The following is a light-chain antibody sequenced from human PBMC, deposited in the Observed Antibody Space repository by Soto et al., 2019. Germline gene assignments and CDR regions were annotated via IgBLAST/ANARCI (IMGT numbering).Light chain of an antibody. V-gene: IGKV3-20*01. J-gene: IGKJ1*01. Sequence: ESVLTQSPGTLSLSPGEGAALSCRASQSLSRSYLAWYQQKPGQAPRLLIYGASSRATGIPDRFSGSGSGTDFTLTISRLEPEDFAVYYCLQYANSPRTFGQGTKV. CDR2: GAS. CDR1: QSLSRSY. CDR3: LQYANSPRT.